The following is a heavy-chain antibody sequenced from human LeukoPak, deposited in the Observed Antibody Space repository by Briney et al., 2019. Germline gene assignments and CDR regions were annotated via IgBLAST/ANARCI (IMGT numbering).Heavy chain of an antibody. CDR2: INHSGST. D-gene: IGHD4-17*01. V-gene: IGHV4-34*01. CDR3: ARGRSTTVTTWYYFDY. CDR1: GGPFSGYY. J-gene: IGHJ4*02. Sequence: PSETLSLTCAVYGGPFSGYYWSWIRQPQGKGLEWIGEINHSGSTNYNPSLKSRVTISVDTSKNQFSLKLSSVTAADTAVYYCARGRSTTVTTWYYFDYWGQGTLVTVSS.